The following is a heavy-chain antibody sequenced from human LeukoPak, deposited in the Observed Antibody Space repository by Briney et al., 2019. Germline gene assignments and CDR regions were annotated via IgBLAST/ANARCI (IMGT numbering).Heavy chain of an antibody. D-gene: IGHD2-21*01. CDR1: GFTFSNAW. CDR2: IKSKTDGGTT. V-gene: IGHV3-15*01. J-gene: IGHJ3*02. Sequence: GGSLRLSCAASGFTFSNAWMSWVRQAPGKGLEWVGRIKSKTDGGTTDYAAPVKGRFTISRDDSKNTLYLQMNSLKTEDTAVYYCTTDPACCGGDCYSDAGAEAFDIWGQGTMVTVSS. CDR3: TTDPACCGGDCYSDAGAEAFDI.